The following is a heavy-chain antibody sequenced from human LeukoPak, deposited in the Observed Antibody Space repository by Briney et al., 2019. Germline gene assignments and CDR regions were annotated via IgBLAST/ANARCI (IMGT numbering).Heavy chain of an antibody. J-gene: IGHJ4*02. CDR1: GGSISSYY. CDR2: IYYTGST. CDR3: ARGSKAAPGTFDY. V-gene: IGHV4-59*01. D-gene: IGHD6-13*01. Sequence: SQTLSLTCTVSGGSISSYYWSWIRQPPGKGLEWIGYIYYTGSTDYNPSLKSRVAISVDTSKNQFSLKLSSVTAADTAVYYCARGSKAAPGTFDYWGQGTLVTVSS.